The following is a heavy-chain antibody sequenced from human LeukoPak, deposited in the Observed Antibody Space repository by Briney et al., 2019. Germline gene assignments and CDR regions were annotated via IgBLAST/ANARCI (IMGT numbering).Heavy chain of an antibody. Sequence: GGSLRPSCVPYAFTSSIYAMSWVSQAPEKGLEWGSAISGSGGSTYYADSVKGRFTISRDNSKNTLYLQMNSLRAEDTAVYYCAKDKGGRQWLVFPFDYWGQGTLVTVSS. CDR3: AKDKGGRQWLVFPFDY. D-gene: IGHD6-19*01. V-gene: IGHV3-23*01. CDR2: ISGSGGST. CDR1: AFTSSIYA. J-gene: IGHJ4*02.